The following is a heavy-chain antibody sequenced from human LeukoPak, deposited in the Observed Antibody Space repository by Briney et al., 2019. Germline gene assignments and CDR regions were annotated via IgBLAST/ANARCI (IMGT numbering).Heavy chain of an antibody. CDR1: GFTFGDYA. Sequence: PGRSLRLSCTASGFTFGDYAMSWFRQAPGKGLEWVAVISYNGRDKYYTDSVRGRFTISRDNSKNTLYLLMNSLRAEDTAVYYCASIQWELLSNYWGQGTLVTVSS. D-gene: IGHD1-26*01. V-gene: IGHV3-30*04. CDR3: ASIQWELLSNY. J-gene: IGHJ4*02. CDR2: ISYNGRDK.